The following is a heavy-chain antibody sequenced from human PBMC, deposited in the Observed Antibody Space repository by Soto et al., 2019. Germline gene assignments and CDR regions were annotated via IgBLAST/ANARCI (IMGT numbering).Heavy chain of an antibody. CDR1: GFTFSSYA. CDR3: ARESDPVADFDY. J-gene: IGHJ4*02. V-gene: IGHV3-30-3*01. Sequence: QVQLVESGGGVVQPGRSLRLSCAASGFTFSSYAMHWVRQAPGKGLEWVAVISYDGSNKYYADSVKGRFTISRDNSKNTLYLLMNSLRAEDTAVYYCARESDPVADFDYWGQGTLVTVSS. CDR2: ISYDGSNK. D-gene: IGHD6-19*01.